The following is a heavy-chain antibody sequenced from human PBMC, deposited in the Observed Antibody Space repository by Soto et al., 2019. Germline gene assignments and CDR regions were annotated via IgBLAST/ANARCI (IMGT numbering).Heavy chain of an antibody. J-gene: IGHJ4*02. CDR3: AREYGYGGYS. D-gene: IGHD5-12*01. V-gene: IGHV4-34*01. Sequence: QVQLQQWGAGLLKPSETLSLTCAVYGGSFSGYYWSWIRQPPGKGLEWIGEINHSGSTNYNPSLKSRVTISVDTSKTQFYLKLSSVTAADAAVYYCAREYGYGGYSWGQGTLVTVSS. CDR2: INHSGST. CDR1: GGSFSGYY.